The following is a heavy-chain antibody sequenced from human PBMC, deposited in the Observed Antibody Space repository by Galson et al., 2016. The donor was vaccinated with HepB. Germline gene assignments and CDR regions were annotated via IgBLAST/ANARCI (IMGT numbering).Heavy chain of an antibody. J-gene: IGHJ6*02. CDR2: AHYSGIT. D-gene: IGHD3/OR15-3a*01. Sequence: SETLSLTCAVSGASISGHYWSWIRQPPGKGLEWIGYAHYSGITNYNPSLKSRVSISIDTSKTHFSLRLTSLTVADTAIYYFARDGRAWVGLDVWGQGTTVTVSS. CDR1: GASISGHY. V-gene: IGHV4-59*11. CDR3: ARDGRAWVGLDV.